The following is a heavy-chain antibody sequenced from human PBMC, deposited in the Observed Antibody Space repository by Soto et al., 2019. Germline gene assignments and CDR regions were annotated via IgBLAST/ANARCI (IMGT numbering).Heavy chain of an antibody. V-gene: IGHV3-21*01. J-gene: IGHJ3*02. D-gene: IGHD3-10*01. CDR2: ISSSSSYI. CDR3: AREGLLWFGELLDAFDI. Sequence: GGSLRLSCAASGFTFSSYSMNWVRQAPGKGLEWVSSISSSSSYIYYADSVKGRFTISRDNAKNSLYLQMNSLRAEDTAVYYCAREGLLWFGELLDAFDIWGQGTMVTVSS. CDR1: GFTFSSYS.